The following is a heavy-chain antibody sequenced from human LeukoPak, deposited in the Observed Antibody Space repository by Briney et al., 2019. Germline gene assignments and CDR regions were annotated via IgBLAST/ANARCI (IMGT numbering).Heavy chain of an antibody. D-gene: IGHD3-10*01. V-gene: IGHV5-51*01. CDR1: GYRFATSW. CDR3: ARGAYGSGSSYNYYGMDV. CDR2: IYPDDSDS. Sequence: GESLKISCKGSGYRFATSWIAWVRQMPGKGLEWMGIIYPDDSDSRYSPPFEGQVTFSVDKSISTAYLQWSSLKASDTAIYYCARGAYGSGSSYNYYGMDVWGQGTPVTVSS. J-gene: IGHJ6*02.